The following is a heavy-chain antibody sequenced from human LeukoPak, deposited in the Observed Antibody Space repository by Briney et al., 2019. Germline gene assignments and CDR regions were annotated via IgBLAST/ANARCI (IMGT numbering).Heavy chain of an antibody. CDR1: GFTFSSYG. D-gene: IGHD3-22*01. CDR2: ISYDGSNK. CDR3: AKGGLRYYYDSSGYYYFDY. V-gene: IGHV3-30*18. J-gene: IGHJ4*02. Sequence: GGSLRLSCAASGFTFSSYGTHWVRQAPGKGLEWVAVISYDGSNKSYADSVKGRFTISRDNSKNTLYLQMNSLRAEDTAVYYCAKGGLRYYYDSSGYYYFDYWGQGTLVTVSS.